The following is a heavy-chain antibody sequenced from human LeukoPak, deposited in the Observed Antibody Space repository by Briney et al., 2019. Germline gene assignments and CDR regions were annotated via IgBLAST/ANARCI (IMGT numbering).Heavy chain of an antibody. CDR1: GFTFSSYA. V-gene: IGHV3-23*01. J-gene: IGHJ4*02. CDR2: ISGSGTAT. Sequence: GGSLRLSCAASGFTFSSYAMSWVRQAPGKGLEWVSTISGSGTATYYADSVKGRFTISRDNSKNTLYLQMSSLRAEDTAVYYCAKWEGSSGCAFDYWGQGTLVTVSS. D-gene: IGHD3-22*01. CDR3: AKWEGSSGCAFDY.